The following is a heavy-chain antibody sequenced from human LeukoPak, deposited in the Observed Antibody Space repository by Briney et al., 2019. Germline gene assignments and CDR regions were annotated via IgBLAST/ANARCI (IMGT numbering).Heavy chain of an antibody. D-gene: IGHD7-27*01. CDR1: GGSISSSSYY. CDR3: ARHLNWGITPGAFDI. CDR2: IYYSGST. Sequence: SETLSLTCTVSGGSISSSSYYWGWIRQPPGKGLEWIGSIYYSGSTYYNPSLKSRVTISVDTSKNQFSLKLSSVTAADTAVYYCARHLNWGITPGAFDIWGQGTMVTVSS. V-gene: IGHV4-39*07. J-gene: IGHJ3*02.